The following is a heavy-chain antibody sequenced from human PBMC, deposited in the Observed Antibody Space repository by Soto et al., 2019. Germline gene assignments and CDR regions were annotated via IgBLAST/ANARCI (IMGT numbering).Heavy chain of an antibody. Sequence: GGSLRLSCAASGFTFDDYAMHWVRQAPGKGLEWVSGISWNSGSIGYADSVKGRFTISRDNAKNSLYLQMNSLRAEDTAVYYCARDLTYYYDSSGYYDEGTWFDPWGQGTLVTVSS. J-gene: IGHJ5*02. CDR3: ARDLTYYYDSSGYYDEGTWFDP. V-gene: IGHV3-9*01. CDR1: GFTFDDYA. CDR2: ISWNSGSI. D-gene: IGHD3-22*01.